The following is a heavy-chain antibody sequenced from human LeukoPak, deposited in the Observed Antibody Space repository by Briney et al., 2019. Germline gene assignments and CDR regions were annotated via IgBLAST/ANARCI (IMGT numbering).Heavy chain of an antibody. CDR1: GFTFSSYG. CDR3: AKPYYYGSRSYMDY. V-gene: IGHV3-30*18. CDR2: ISYDGSNT. Sequence: GRSLRLSCAASGFTFSSYGMHWVRPAPGKGLEWVAVISYDGSNTYYADSVKGRFTISRDNSKNMLYLQMNSLRAEDTAVYYCAKPYYYGSRSYMDYWGQGTLVTVSS. D-gene: IGHD3-10*01. J-gene: IGHJ4*02.